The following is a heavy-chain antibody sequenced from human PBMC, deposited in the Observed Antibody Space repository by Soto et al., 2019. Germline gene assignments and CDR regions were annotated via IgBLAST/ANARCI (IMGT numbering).Heavy chain of an antibody. V-gene: IGHV1-8*01. CDR2: LNPNSGNT. CDR1: GYTFTSYD. J-gene: IGHJ5*02. CDR3: ARVRYSNGYYSWFDP. Sequence: QVQLVQSGAEVKKPGASVKVSCKASGYTFTSYDINWVRQATGQGLEWMGWLNPNSGNTGYAQKFQGRVTMTRNTSISTAYMDLSSLRSEETAEYYCARVRYSNGYYSWFDPWGQGTLVTVSS. D-gene: IGHD3-22*01.